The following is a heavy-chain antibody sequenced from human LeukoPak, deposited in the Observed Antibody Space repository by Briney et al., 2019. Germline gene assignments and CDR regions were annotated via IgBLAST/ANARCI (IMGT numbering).Heavy chain of an antibody. Sequence: PSETLSLTCTVSGGSVSSSSYNWGWIRQPPGKGLEWFGSIYYTGSTYYNPPLKSRVTISLDTSKNKFSLKLRRVTAEATPWDYCARPQVPLYYDISPHDAFDIWGQGTMVTVSS. J-gene: IGHJ3*02. D-gene: IGHD3-9*01. CDR2: IYYTGST. V-gene: IGHV4-39*07. CDR1: GGSVSSSSYN. CDR3: ARPQVPLYYDISPHDAFDI.